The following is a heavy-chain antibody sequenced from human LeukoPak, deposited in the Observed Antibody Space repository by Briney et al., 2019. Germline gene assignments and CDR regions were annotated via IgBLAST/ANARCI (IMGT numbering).Heavy chain of an antibody. J-gene: IGHJ1*01. CDR1: GYTFSSYW. CDR3: ARDLTVYYYDSSGLEH. Sequence: GGSLRLSCAASGYTFSSYWMSCVREAPGKGLEWVANIKQDGSEKYYVDSVKARFTISRDNAKNSLYLQMNSLRAEDTAVYYCARDLTVYYYDSSGLEHWGQGTLVTVSS. D-gene: IGHD3-22*01. CDR2: IKQDGSEK. V-gene: IGHV3-7*04.